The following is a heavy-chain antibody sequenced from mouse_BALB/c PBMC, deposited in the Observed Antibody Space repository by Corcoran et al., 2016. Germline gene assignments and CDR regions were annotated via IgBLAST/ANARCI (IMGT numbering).Heavy chain of an antibody. CDR3: AREYGNYSYAMDY. J-gene: IGHJ4*01. V-gene: IGHV14-3*02. CDR1: GFNIKDTY. D-gene: IGHD2-10*02. Sequence: EVQLQQSGAELVKPGASVKLSCTASGFNIKDTYMHWVKQRPEQGLEWIGRIDPANGNTKYDPKFQGKATITADTSSNTAYLQLSSLTSEDTAVYYCAREYGNYSYAMDYWGQGTSVTVSS. CDR2: IDPANGNT.